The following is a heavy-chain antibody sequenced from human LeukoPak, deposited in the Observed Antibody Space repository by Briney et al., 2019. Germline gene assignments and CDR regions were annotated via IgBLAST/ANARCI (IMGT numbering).Heavy chain of an antibody. CDR1: GFTFSSYG. D-gene: IGHD3-22*01. CDR3: AKDGQHYDRKPYYFDY. J-gene: IGHJ4*02. CDR2: ISYDGSNK. Sequence: GGPLRLSCAASGFTFSSYGMHWVRQAPGKGLEWVAVISYDGSNKYYADSVKGRFTISRDNSKNTLYLQMNSLRAEDTAVYYCAKDGQHYDRKPYYFDYWGQGTLVTVSS. V-gene: IGHV3-30*18.